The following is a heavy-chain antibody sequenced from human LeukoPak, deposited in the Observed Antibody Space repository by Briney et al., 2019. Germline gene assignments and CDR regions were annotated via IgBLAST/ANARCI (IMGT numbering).Heavy chain of an antibody. D-gene: IGHD3-10*01. CDR3: ARAGFTFSDYFGSFFDY. CDR2: ISGSGGST. Sequence: GGSLRLSCAASGFTFSSYGMSWVRQAPGKGLEWVSAISGSGGSTYYADSVKGRFTISRDNSKNTLYLQMDSLRAEDTAVYYCARAGFTFSDYFGSFFDYWGQGTLVTVSS. V-gene: IGHV3-23*01. J-gene: IGHJ4*02. CDR1: GFTFSSYG.